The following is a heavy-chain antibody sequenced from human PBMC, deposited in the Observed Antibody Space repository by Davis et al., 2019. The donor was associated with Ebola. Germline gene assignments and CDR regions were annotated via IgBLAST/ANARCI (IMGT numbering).Heavy chain of an antibody. V-gene: IGHV1-46*01. J-gene: IGHJ6*02. CDR3: ARDGGGYSGDGTLYGMDV. CDR1: GYTFTSYY. CDR2: INPSGGST. Sequence: AASVKVSCKASGYTFTSYYMHWVRQAPGQGLEWMGIINPSGGSTSYAQKFQGRVTMTRDTSTSTVYMELSSLRSEDSAVYYCARDGGGYSGDGTLYGMDVWGQGTTVTVSS. D-gene: IGHD5-12*01.